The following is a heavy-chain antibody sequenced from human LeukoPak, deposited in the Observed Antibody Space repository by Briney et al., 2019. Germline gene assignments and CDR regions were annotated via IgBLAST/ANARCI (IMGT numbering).Heavy chain of an antibody. V-gene: IGHV1-46*01. J-gene: IGHJ4*02. D-gene: IGHD3-9*01. CDR2: INPSGGST. CDR1: GYTFTSYY. CDR3: ARRGYDILTGLDY. Sequence: ASVKVSCKASGYTFTSYYMHWVRQAPGQGLEGMGIINPSGGSTSYAQKFQGRVTMTRDTSTSTVYMELSSLRSEDTAVCYCARRGYDILTGLDYWGQGTLVTVSS.